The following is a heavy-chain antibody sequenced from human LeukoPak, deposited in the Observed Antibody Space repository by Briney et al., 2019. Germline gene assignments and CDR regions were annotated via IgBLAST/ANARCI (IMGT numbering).Heavy chain of an antibody. J-gene: IGHJ4*02. D-gene: IGHD2-21*01. Sequence: GASVKVSCKASGYTFTNYYIHWVRQAPGQGLEWMGLINPGGDNTNYAQNFQGRVTMTRDASTSTVYMELSSLRSEDTAVYYCARMGVVISPVWGQGTLVTVSS. V-gene: IGHV1-46*01. CDR1: GYTFTNYY. CDR2: INPGGDNT. CDR3: ARMGVVISPV.